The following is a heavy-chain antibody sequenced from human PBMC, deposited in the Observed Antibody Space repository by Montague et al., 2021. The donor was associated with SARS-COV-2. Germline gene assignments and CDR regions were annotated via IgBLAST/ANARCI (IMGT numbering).Heavy chain of an antibody. Sequence: PALVKPTQTLTLTCSFSGFSLSTGGVGVDWIRQSPGKGLERLGVIFRDDEKRYNPTLKTRLTISKGTSQNQVVITLTDMGPADTATYFCAHQYYDYVWGSYRPDYFDYWGQGTLVTVSS. CDR2: IFRDDEK. D-gene: IGHD3-16*02. V-gene: IGHV2-5*02. CDR3: AHQYYDYVWGSYRPDYFDY. J-gene: IGHJ4*02. CDR1: GFSLSTGGVG.